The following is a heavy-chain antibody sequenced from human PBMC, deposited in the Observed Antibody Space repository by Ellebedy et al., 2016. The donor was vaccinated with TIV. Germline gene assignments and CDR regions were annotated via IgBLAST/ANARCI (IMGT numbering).Heavy chain of an antibody. V-gene: IGHV1-24*01. J-gene: IGHJ4*01. CDR1: GYTLTELS. CDR2: FDPEDGET. D-gene: IGHD5-12*01. Sequence: ASVKVSCKVSGYTLTELSMHWVRQAPGKGLEWMGGFDPEDGETIYAQKFQGRVTMTADTSTDTGYMELRSLRSEDTAIYYCATGQIVTTIDYWGQGTLVTVSS. CDR3: ATGQIVTTIDY.